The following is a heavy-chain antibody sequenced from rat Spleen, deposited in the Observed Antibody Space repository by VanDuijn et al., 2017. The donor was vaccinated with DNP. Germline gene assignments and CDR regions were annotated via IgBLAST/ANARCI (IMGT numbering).Heavy chain of an antibody. Sequence: EVQLVESGGGLVQPGRSLRLSCAASGFTFSDYYMAWVRQAPQKGLEWVASISYEGSITYYGDSVKGRFTISRDNAKSTLYLHLTSLRSEDTATYYCTRDLNFGYNYAFDYWGQGVMVSVSS. V-gene: IGHV5-22*01. D-gene: IGHD1-4*01. CDR1: GFTFSDYY. J-gene: IGHJ2*01. CDR2: ISYEGSIT. CDR3: TRDLNFGYNYAFDY.